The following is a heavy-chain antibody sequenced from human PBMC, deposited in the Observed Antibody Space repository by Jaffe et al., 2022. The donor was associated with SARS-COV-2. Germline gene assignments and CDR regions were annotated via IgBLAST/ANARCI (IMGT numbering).Heavy chain of an antibody. CDR1: RGSISTYY. V-gene: IGHV4-59*07. D-gene: IGHD3-22*01. CDR2: SHNTGRT. Sequence: QVQLQESGPGLVKPSDTLSLICNVSRGSISTYYWSWIRQPPGKGLEWIGYSHNTGRTIYNPSLKSRVTISVDTSKNQLSLKMNSATAADTAVYYCARGGIYFDSSGYQPFDSWGQGILVTVAS. CDR3: ARGGIYFDSSGYQPFDS. J-gene: IGHJ4*02.